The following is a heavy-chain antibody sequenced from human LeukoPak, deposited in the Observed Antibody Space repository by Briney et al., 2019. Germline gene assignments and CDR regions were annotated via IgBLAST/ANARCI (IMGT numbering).Heavy chain of an antibody. CDR3: ARDGDRGEYYYYMDV. CDR2: IIPIFDET. Sequence: SVKVSCKASGGTFSNYAMGWVRQAPGQGLEWMGGIIPIFDETKYAQKFQGRVTITTDASASTAYMELSSLKSEDTAVYFCARDGDRGEYYYYMDVWGKGTTVTVSS. D-gene: IGHD4-17*01. J-gene: IGHJ6*03. CDR1: GGTFSNYA. V-gene: IGHV1-69*05.